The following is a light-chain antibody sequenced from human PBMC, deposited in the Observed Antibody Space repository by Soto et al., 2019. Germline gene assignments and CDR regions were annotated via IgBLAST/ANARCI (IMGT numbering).Light chain of an antibody. J-gene: IGKJ1*01. CDR2: GAS. Sequence: EIMLSLSLATLSVNPGERVTLSCRASQSVDINLAWYQQKPGQAPRLLIYGASTRATDMPGRFSGRGAGAEFTLTISSLQSEDFAVYYCQQYRSWPRTFGQRSMADVK. CDR3: QQYRSWPRT. CDR1: QSVDIN. V-gene: IGKV3-15*01.